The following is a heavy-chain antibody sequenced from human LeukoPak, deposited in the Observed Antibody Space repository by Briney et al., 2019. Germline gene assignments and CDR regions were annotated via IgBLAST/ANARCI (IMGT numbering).Heavy chain of an antibody. D-gene: IGHD3-22*01. V-gene: IGHV3-30-3*01. Sequence: GGSLRLSCAASGFTFSDHAMHWVREASGRGLEWVALTSYDGNKIYYADSVKGRFTISRDNSKNTLYLQMNSLRAEDTAVYYCARNYYYDTSGYYTAWGYWGQGSLVTVSS. CDR2: TSYDGNKI. J-gene: IGHJ4*02. CDR1: GFTFSDHA. CDR3: ARNYYYDTSGYYTAWGY.